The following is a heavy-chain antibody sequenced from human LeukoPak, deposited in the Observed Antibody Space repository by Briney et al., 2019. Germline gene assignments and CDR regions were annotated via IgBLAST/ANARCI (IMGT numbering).Heavy chain of an antibody. CDR2: ISWNSGSI. CDR3: AKDTD. CDR1: GFTFDDYA. Sequence: PGGSLRLSCAASGFTFDDYAMHWVRQAPGKGLEWVSGISWNSGSIGYAVSVKGRFTISRDNAKNSLYLQMNSLRAEDTALYYCAKDTDWGQGTLVTVSS. V-gene: IGHV3-9*01. J-gene: IGHJ4*02.